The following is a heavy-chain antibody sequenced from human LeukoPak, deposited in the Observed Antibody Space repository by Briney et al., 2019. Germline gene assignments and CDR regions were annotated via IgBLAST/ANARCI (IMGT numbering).Heavy chain of an antibody. Sequence: PSETLSLTCTVSGGSISSSYYWGWIRQPPGKGLEWIGSIYYSGSTYYNPSLKSRVTISVDTSKNQFSLKLSSVTAADTAVYYCARNYYGSGSYKAAQSYYYYYRDVWGKGTTVTVSS. CDR3: ARNYYGSGSYKAAQSYYYYYRDV. CDR1: GGSISSSYY. D-gene: IGHD3-10*01. J-gene: IGHJ6*03. V-gene: IGHV4-39*07. CDR2: IYYSGST.